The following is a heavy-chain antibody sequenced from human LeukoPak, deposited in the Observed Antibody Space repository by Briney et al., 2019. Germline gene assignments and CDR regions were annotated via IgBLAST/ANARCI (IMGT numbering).Heavy chain of an antibody. Sequence: ASVKVSCKVSAYTLTELSTHWVRQAPGKGLEWMGGFDPEDGETIYAQKFQGRVTMTEDTSTDTAYMEPSSLRSEDTAVYYCASGSEYYFDYWGQGTLVTVSS. CDR3: ASGSEYYFDY. D-gene: IGHD1-14*01. CDR2: FDPEDGET. CDR1: AYTLTELS. J-gene: IGHJ4*02. V-gene: IGHV1-24*01.